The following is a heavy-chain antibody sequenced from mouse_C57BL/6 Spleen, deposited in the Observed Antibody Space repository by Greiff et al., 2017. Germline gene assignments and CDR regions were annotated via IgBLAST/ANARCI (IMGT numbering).Heavy chain of an antibody. Sequence: QVQLQQSGAELVRPGASVTLSCKASGYTFTDYEMHWVKQTPVHGLEWIGAIDPETGGTAYNQKFKGKARLTADKSSSTAYMELRSLTSEDSAVYYCTPYDQFAYWGQGTLVTVSA. CDR1: GYTFTDYE. CDR3: TPYDQFAY. D-gene: IGHD2-3*01. J-gene: IGHJ3*01. V-gene: IGHV1-15*01. CDR2: IDPETGGT.